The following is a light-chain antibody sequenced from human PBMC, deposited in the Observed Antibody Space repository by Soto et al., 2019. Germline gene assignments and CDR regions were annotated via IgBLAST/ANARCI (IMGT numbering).Light chain of an antibody. CDR2: GAS. CDR1: QSVTSNY. V-gene: IGKV3-20*01. J-gene: IGKJ2*01. CDR3: QQYGSSPYT. Sequence: EIVLTQSPGTLSLSPGERATLSCRASQSVTSNYLAWYQQKPGQAPGLLMYGASSRATGIPDRFSGTGSGTDFTLTISRLEPEDFAVYYCQQYGSSPYTFGLGTKLEIK.